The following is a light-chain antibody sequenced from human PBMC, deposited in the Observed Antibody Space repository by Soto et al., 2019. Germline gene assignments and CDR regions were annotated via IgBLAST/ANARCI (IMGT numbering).Light chain of an antibody. CDR3: QQYSGSLPYT. CDR1: QSVYNRY. V-gene: IGKV3-20*01. Sequence: EIVLTQSPDALSLSPGETATLSCRASQSVYNRYLAWYQQKPGQAPRLLIYGASFRDPGTPDRFGGSGSGSDFTLTISRLEPEDFGVYYCQQYSGSLPYTFGQGTQVDIK. CDR2: GAS. J-gene: IGKJ2*01.